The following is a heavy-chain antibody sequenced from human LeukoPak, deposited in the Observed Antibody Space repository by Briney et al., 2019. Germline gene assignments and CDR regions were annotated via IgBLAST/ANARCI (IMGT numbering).Heavy chain of an antibody. CDR1: GGSISSSSYY. D-gene: IGHD6-19*01. CDR2: IYYSGST. CDR3: ARDRLYSSGWYTGGRWFDP. Sequence: SETLSLTCTVSGGSISSSSYYWGWIRQPPGKGLEWIGSIYYSGSTYYNPSLKSRVTISVDTSKNQFSLKLSSVTAADTVVYYCARDRLYSSGWYTGGRWFDPWGQGTLVTVSS. V-gene: IGHV4-39*07. J-gene: IGHJ5*02.